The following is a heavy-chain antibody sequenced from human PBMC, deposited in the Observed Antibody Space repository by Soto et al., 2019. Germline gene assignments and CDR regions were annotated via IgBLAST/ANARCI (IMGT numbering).Heavy chain of an antibody. D-gene: IGHD3-3*01. V-gene: IGHV1-8*01. CDR3: ARSPPRITIFGVVIVGTGSGMDV. CDR1: GYTFTSYD. CDR2: MNPNSGNT. J-gene: IGHJ6*02. Sequence: EASVKVSCKASGYTFTSYDINWVRQATGQGLEWMGWMNPNSGNTGYAQKFQGRVTMTRNTSISTAYMELSSLRSEDTAVYYCARSPPRITIFGVVIVGTGSGMDVWGQGTTVTVSS.